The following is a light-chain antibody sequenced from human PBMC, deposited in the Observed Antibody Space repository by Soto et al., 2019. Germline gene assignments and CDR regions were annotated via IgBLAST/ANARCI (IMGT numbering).Light chain of an antibody. J-gene: IGKJ1*01. V-gene: IGKV1-5*03. CDR2: KAS. Sequence: DIQMTQSPSTLSASVGDRVTITCRASQNIRSWLAWYQQKPGKAPKLLIYKASNLESGVPSRFSASGSGTEFTLTISSLQPDDFGTYYCQQYDVYSKFCQGTRVDVK. CDR1: QNIRSW. CDR3: QQYDVYSK.